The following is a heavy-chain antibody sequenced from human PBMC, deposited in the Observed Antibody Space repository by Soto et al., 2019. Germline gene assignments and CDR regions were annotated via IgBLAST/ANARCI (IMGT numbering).Heavy chain of an antibody. Sequence: GASVKVSCKASGYTFTSYYMYWVRQAPGQGLEWMGIINPSGGSASYAQKFQGRVTMTRDTSTSTVYMELSSLRSEDTAVYYCARSLVVPAAISYYYYGMDVWGQGTTVTVSS. CDR3: ARSLVVPAAISYYYYGMDV. CDR2: INPSGGSA. V-gene: IGHV1-46*03. J-gene: IGHJ6*02. D-gene: IGHD2-2*02. CDR1: GYTFTSYY.